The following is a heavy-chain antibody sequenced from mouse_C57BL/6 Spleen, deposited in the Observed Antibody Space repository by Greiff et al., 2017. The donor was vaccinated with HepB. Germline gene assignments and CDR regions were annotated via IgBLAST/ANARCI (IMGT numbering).Heavy chain of an antibody. V-gene: IGHV1-42*01. J-gene: IGHJ4*01. CDR1: GYSFTGYY. CDR2: INPSTGDT. Sequence: EVQLQQSGPELVKPGASVKISCKASGYSFTGYYMNWVKQSPEKSLEWIGEINPSTGDTTYNQKFKDKATLTVDKSSSTAYMQLKSLTSEESAVYYCAYDGSSYGAMDYWGQGTSVTVSS. D-gene: IGHD1-1*01. CDR3: AYDGSSYGAMDY.